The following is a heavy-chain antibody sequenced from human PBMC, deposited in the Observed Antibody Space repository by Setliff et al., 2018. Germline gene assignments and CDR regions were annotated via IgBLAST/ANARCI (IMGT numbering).Heavy chain of an antibody. Sequence: SETLSLTCTVSDGSLSTYYWSWIRQPPGKGLEWIASVYYSGTAYYSPSLKSRVTISLDTSKAQFSLKLSSVTAADSAVYYCARAISGWYSAHYYYMDVWGKGTTVTVSS. CDR2: VYYSGTA. CDR3: ARAISGWYSAHYYYMDV. CDR1: DGSLSTYY. J-gene: IGHJ6*03. D-gene: IGHD6-19*01. V-gene: IGHV4-59*08.